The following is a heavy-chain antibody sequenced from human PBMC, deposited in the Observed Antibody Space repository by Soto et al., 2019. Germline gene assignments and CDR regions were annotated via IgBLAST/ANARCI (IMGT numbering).Heavy chain of an antibody. Sequence: GASVKVSWKASGYTFTSYDINWVRQATGQGLEWMGWMNPNSGNTGYAQKFQGRVTMTRNTSISTAYMELSSLRSEDTAVYYCARGLPYHITIFGVVLTSEFDPWGQGTLVTVSS. V-gene: IGHV1-8*01. J-gene: IGHJ5*02. D-gene: IGHD3-3*01. CDR3: ARGLPYHITIFGVVLTSEFDP. CDR1: GYTFTSYD. CDR2: MNPNSGNT.